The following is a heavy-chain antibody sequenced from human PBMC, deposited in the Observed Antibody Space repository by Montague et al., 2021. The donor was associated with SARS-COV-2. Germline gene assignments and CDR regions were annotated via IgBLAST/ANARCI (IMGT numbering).Heavy chain of an antibody. V-gene: IGHV3-30*18. CDR1: GFTFSSYG. Sequence: SLRLSCAASGFTFSSYGIHWVRQPPGKGLEWVAVISYDGSDEDYADSVKGRFTISRDNSKNTLYLQMNTLRAEDTAVNYCAKDVTTYYDHLDIWGQGTKVTASS. J-gene: IGHJ3*02. CDR3: AKDVTTYYDHLDI. CDR2: ISYDGSDE. D-gene: IGHD3-16*01.